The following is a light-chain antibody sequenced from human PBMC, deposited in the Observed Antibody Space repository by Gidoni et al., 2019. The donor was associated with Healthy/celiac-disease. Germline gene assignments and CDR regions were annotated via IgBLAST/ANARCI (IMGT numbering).Light chain of an antibody. CDR2: QES. CDR1: KLGDKY. J-gene: IGLJ1*01. CDR3: QACDSSTVV. Sequence: SYELTRPPSVSVSPGQTASITCSGDKLGDKYACWYQQKPGQSPVLVIYQESKRPSGSPERFSGSNSGNTATLTISGTHAMDDADYYCQACDSSTVVFGAGTKVTVL. V-gene: IGLV3-1*01.